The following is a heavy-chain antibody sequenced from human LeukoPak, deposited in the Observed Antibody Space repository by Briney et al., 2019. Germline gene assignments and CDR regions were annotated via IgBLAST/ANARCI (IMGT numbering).Heavy chain of an antibody. V-gene: IGHV3-23*01. J-gene: IGHJ4*02. Sequence: GGSLRLSCAASGFTFSYYGMSWVRQAPGKGLEWVSGISGSGDSTYYADSVRGRFTFSRDNSKNTLYLQMNSLRAEDTAVYYCAKGGVIFGVVIYYFDYWGQGTLVTVSS. CDR2: ISGSGDST. D-gene: IGHD3-3*01. CDR3: AKGGVIFGVVIYYFDY. CDR1: GFTFSYYG.